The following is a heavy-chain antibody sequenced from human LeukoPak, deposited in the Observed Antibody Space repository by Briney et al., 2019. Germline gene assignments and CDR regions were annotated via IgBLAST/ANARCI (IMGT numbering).Heavy chain of an antibody. CDR1: GFIVSSNY. D-gene: IGHD2-2*01. CDR3: AIIGIEIVVVPAAIPYFDY. CDR2: ISSSSTI. Sequence: GGSLRLSCAASGFIVSSNYMSWVRQAPGKGLEWVSYISSSSTIYYADSVKGRFTISRDNAKNSLYLQMNSLRDEDTAVYYCAIIGIEIVVVPAAIPYFDYWGQGTLVTVSS. J-gene: IGHJ4*02. V-gene: IGHV3-69-1*01.